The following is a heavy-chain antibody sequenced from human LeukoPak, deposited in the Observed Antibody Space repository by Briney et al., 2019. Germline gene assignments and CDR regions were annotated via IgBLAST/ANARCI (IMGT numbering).Heavy chain of an antibody. V-gene: IGHV3-23*01. J-gene: IGHJ4*02. CDR1: GFTFSSYA. CDR2: ISGSGGST. D-gene: IGHD4-17*01. CDR3: AKPRYGDFDLDY. Sequence: PGGSLRLSCAASGFTFSSYAMSWVRQAPGKGLEWVSAISGSGGSTYYADSVKGRFTISRDNSKNTPYLQMNSLRAEDTAVYYCAKPRYGDFDLDYWGQGTLVTVSS.